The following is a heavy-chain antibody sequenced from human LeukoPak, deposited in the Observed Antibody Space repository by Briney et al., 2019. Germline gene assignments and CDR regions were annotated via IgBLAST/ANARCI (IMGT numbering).Heavy chain of an antibody. V-gene: IGHV4-31*03. Sequence: SETLSLTCTVPGGSISSGGYYWSWIRQHPGKGLEWIGYIYYSGSTYYNPSLKSRVTISVDTSKNQFSLKLSSVTAADTAVYYCARVGAMVRGVDDYWGQGTLVTVSS. CDR2: IYYSGST. J-gene: IGHJ4*02. CDR1: GGSISSGGYY. D-gene: IGHD3-10*01. CDR3: ARVGAMVRGVDDY.